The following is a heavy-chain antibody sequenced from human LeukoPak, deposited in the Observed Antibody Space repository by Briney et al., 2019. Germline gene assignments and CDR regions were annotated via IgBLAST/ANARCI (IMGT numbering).Heavy chain of an antibody. D-gene: IGHD1-1*01. CDR1: GVSFSGYY. CDR3: ARRPGTTAY. V-gene: IGHV4-34*01. CDR2: INHNGIT. J-gene: IGHJ4*02. Sequence: SETLSHTCGVSGVSFSGYYWSWIRLPPGKGLEWIGEINHNGITNYNPSLKSRVTISADTSKKQFSLRLSGVTVADTAAYYCARRPGTTAYWGQGTLVTVSS.